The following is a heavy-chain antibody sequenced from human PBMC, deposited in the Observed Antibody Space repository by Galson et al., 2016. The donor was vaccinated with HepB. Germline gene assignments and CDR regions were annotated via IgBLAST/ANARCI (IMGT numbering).Heavy chain of an antibody. J-gene: IGHJ4*02. CDR3: ASNTYSYDKTGTHYVNFFHY. CDR1: DSSFSRYA. Sequence: SLRLSCAASDSSFSRYAMHWVRQSPGKGLEWVAVITFDGSNKYYADSMKGRFSISRDNSKNTLYLEMNSLRTEDAAVYYCASNTYSYDKTGTHYVNFFHYWGQGTRFTVSS. D-gene: IGHD1-7*01. V-gene: IGHV3-30-3*01. CDR2: ITFDGSNK.